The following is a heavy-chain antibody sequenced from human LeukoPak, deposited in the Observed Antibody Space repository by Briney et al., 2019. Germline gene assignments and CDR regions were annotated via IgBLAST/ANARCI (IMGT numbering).Heavy chain of an antibody. CDR1: GYSFTSYW. CDR3: ARLYDILAGYQGEFDY. Sequence: GDALKMSCKGSGYSFTSYWIGWAGQMSGKGLEGMGISFPGDSDTRYSPSFQGQVTISADKSISTAYLQWSSPKASDTAMYYCARLYDILAGYQGEFDYSGQGSQVTASS. V-gene: IGHV5-51*01. D-gene: IGHD3-9*01. J-gene: IGHJ4*02. CDR2: SFPGDSDT.